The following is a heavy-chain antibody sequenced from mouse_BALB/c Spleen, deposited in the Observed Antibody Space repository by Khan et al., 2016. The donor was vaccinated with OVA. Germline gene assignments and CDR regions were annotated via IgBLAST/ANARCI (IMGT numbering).Heavy chain of an antibody. V-gene: IGHV3-2*02. CDR1: GYSITSDYA. CDR2: IRYSGRT. CDR3: ARSVTITTVVATDFDY. J-gene: IGHJ2*01. D-gene: IGHD1-1*01. Sequence: EVQLQESGPGLVKPSQSLSLTCTATGYSITSDYAWNWIRQFPGNKLEWMGYIRYSGRTSYNPSLKSRTSITRDTSTNQFFLQLNSVTTEDAATYYCARSVTITTVVATDFDYWGQGTTLTVSA.